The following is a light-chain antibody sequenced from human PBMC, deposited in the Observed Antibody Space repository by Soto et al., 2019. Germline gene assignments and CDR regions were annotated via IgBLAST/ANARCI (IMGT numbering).Light chain of an antibody. CDR1: QSVSNN. V-gene: IGKV3-15*01. J-gene: IGKJ1*01. CDR3: QQYNSWWT. Sequence: EIVMTQSPATLSVSPGESATLSCRASQSVSNNLTWYQQKPGQPPRLLIYGASTRATGVPGRFSGSGSGTEFTLTISSLQSEDFAVYYCQQYNSWWTFGQGTKVEIK. CDR2: GAS.